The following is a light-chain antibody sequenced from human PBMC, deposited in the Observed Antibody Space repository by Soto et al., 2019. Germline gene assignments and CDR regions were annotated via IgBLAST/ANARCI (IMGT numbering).Light chain of an antibody. CDR1: QSINSY. V-gene: IGKV1-39*01. Sequence: DIQMTQSPSSLSASVGDRVTITCRTSQSINSYLNWYQQKPGKTPKLLIYAASSLQSGVPSRFSGRGSGTDFTLTISSLQPEDFATDYCHQSYITPITSGKGTRLEIK. CDR2: AAS. CDR3: HQSYITPIT. J-gene: IGKJ5*01.